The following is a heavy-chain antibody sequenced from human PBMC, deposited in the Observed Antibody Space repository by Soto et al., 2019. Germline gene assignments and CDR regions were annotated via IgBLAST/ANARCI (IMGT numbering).Heavy chain of an antibody. CDR1: ELPFSSYS. Sequence: GGCLRLSCPACELPFSSYSMNWVRHAPGKGLEWVSSISSSSDIYYADAVKGRFTISRENAKYSLSPQMNSLTADDTAVYDGAREETAWTHAYGLDVWRQGNTVTVS. D-gene: IGHD2-21*02. CDR2: ISSSSDI. V-gene: IGHV3-21*01. J-gene: IGHJ6*02. CDR3: AREETAWTHAYGLDV.